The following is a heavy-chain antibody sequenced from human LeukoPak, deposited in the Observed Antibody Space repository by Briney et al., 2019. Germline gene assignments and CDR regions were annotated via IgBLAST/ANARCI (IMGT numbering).Heavy chain of an antibody. V-gene: IGHV3-43*02. J-gene: IGHJ4*02. CDR2: ISGDGGST. D-gene: IGHD3-10*01. CDR1: GFTFDDYA. Sequence: GGSLRLSCAASGFTFDDYAMHWVRQAPGKGLEWVSLISGDGGSTYYADSVKGRFTISRDNSKNSLYLRMNSLRTEDTALYYCAKEDRYGSGSYFNRGVDYWGQGTLVTVSS. CDR3: AKEDRYGSGSYFNRGVDY.